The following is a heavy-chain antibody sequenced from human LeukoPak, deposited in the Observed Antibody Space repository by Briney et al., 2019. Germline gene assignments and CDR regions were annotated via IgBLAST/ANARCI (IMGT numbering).Heavy chain of an antibody. CDR3: ARMGGIAAASSNEYFQH. J-gene: IGHJ1*01. CDR2: ISSSSSTI. V-gene: IGHV3-48*01. D-gene: IGHD6-13*01. Sequence: GGSLRLSCAASGFTFSSYSMNWVRQAPGKGLEWVSYISSSSSTIYYADSVKGRFTISRDNSKNTLYLQMNSLRAEDTAVYYCARMGGIAAASSNEYFQHWGQGTLVTVSS. CDR1: GFTFSSYS.